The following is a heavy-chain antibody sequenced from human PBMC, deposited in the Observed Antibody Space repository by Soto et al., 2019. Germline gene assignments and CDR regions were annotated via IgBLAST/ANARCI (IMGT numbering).Heavy chain of an antibody. CDR2: TYYRSKWYS. V-gene: IGHV6-1*01. Sequence: QVQLQQSGPGLVKPSQTLSLTCAISGDSVSSNTVARNWVRQSPSRGLEWLGRTYYRSKWYSHYAVSVRSRIMINSDTSKNQFSLQLKSVTPEDTAVYFCVRVGVAAGSGYYYYHAMDVWGQGTTVTVSS. CDR1: GDSVSSNTVA. D-gene: IGHD3-10*01. CDR3: VRVGVAAGSGYYYYHAMDV. J-gene: IGHJ6*02.